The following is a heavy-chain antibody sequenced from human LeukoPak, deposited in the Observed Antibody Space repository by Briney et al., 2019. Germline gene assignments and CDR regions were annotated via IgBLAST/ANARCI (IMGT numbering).Heavy chain of an antibody. V-gene: IGHV4-39*01. CDR1: GGSISSPISY. CDR2: VLHSGAT. CDR3: ARRIVGVIDASDY. J-gene: IGHJ4*02. D-gene: IGHD1-26*01. Sequence: PSETLSLTCTVSGGSISSPISYWGWIRQPPGKGLEWIATVLHSGATLYSPSLEGRLTISIDTSTNQFSLKMTSMTAADTAVYYCARRIVGVIDASDYWGQGALVTVSS.